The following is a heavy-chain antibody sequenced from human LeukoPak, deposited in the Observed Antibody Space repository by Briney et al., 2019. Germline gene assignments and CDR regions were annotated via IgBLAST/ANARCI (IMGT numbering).Heavy chain of an antibody. D-gene: IGHD3-22*01. J-gene: IGHJ4*02. CDR2: LSGSGVNT. Sequence: GGSLRLSCAASGFTFSSYAMSWGGQAPGKGLEWVSTLSGSGVNTYYADSVKARLTISRDNSKNTLYLQMNSLRAEDTAVYHCAKGSYYYDSADYFDYWGQGTLVTVSS. CDR3: AKGSYYYDSADYFDY. V-gene: IGHV3-23*01. CDR1: GFTFSSYA.